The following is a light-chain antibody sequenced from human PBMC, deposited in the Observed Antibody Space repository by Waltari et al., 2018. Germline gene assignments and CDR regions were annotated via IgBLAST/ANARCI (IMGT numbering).Light chain of an antibody. CDR3: QQTYSTFHT. Sequence: VTITCRSSQSISSNLNWYQQKPGKAPKLLIYGASTLQSGVPSRFSGRGSGTDFTLTISSLQPADFATYFCQQTYSTFHTFGQGTKVDIK. CDR2: GAS. V-gene: IGKV1-39*01. CDR1: QSISSN. J-gene: IGKJ2*01.